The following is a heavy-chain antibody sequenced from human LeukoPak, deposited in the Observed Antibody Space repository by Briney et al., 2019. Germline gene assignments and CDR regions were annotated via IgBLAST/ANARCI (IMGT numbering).Heavy chain of an antibody. Sequence: PGGSLRLSCATSGFTFSTYTRGWVRQAPGKGLEWGSTISGSGGSTYYADSVKGRFTISRDNSKNTLYLQMNSLRAEDTAIYYCAKESCSSNNCYANDAFDTWGQGTMVTVSS. J-gene: IGHJ3*02. V-gene: IGHV3-23*01. CDR2: ISGSGGST. CDR3: AKESCSSNNCYANDAFDT. CDR1: GFTFSTYT. D-gene: IGHD2-2*01.